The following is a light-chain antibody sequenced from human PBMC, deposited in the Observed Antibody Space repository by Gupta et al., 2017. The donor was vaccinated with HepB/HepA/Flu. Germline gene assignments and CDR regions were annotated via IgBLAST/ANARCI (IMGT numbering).Light chain of an antibody. CDR3: QQEGSSPRT. CDR1: QSVSSSY. CDR2: GAS. V-gene: IGKV3-20*01. J-gene: IGKJ2*01. Sequence: EIVLTQSPGTLSLSPGERATLSCRASQSVSSSYLAWYQQKPGQAPRLLIYGASSRATGVPDRFSGSGSGTEFTLTISRREPEDFAVYYCQQEGSSPRTFGQGTKMEIK.